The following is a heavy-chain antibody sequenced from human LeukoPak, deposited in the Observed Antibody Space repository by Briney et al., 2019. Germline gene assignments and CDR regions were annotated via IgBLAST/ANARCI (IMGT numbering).Heavy chain of an antibody. D-gene: IGHD3-10*01. CDR1: GGSISSYY. Sequence: SETLSLTCTVSGGSISSYYWSWIRQPPGKGLEWIGYIYYSGSTNYNPSLKSRVTISVDTSKNQFSLKLSSATAADTAVYYCARDLGPYYYGSGSYFDYWGQGTLVTVSS. CDR3: ARDLGPYYYGSGSYFDY. J-gene: IGHJ4*02. V-gene: IGHV4-59*01. CDR2: IYYSGST.